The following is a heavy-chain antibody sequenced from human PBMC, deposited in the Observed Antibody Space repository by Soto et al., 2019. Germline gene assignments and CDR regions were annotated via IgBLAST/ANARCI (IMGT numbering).Heavy chain of an antibody. D-gene: IGHD2-15*01. CDR1: GFTFSNYW. CDR2: INSDGSVS. Sequence: EVQLVESGGGLVQPGGSLRLSCAASGFTFSNYWMYWVRQAPGKGLVWVSRINSDGSVSSYADSVKCRLNISRDNVKNTLYLQMDSLRAEDTAVYYCARGDCVGGTCYSLAGSFYYYMDVWGKGTTVTVFS. V-gene: IGHV3-74*01. J-gene: IGHJ6*03. CDR3: ARGDCVGGTCYSLAGSFYYYMDV.